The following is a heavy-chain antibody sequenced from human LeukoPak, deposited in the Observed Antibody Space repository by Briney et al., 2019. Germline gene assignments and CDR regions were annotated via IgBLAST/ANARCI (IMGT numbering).Heavy chain of an antibody. CDR3: ARATYGGYFDS. D-gene: IGHD2-8*01. CDR2: INPSGGST. Sequence: ASVKVSCKASGYTFTSYYMHWVRQAPGQGLEWMGTINPSGGSTSYAQKFQGRVTMTRDTSTSTVYMELSSLRSDDTAVYYCARATYGGYFDSWGQGTLVTVSS. V-gene: IGHV1-46*01. CDR1: GYTFTSYY. J-gene: IGHJ4*02.